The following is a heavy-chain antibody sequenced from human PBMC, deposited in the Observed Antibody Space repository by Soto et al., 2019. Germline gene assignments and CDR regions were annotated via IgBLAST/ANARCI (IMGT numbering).Heavy chain of an antibody. CDR3: ARAGYDYDWTSFDS. J-gene: IGHJ4*02. CDR2: SRNRAQSYTT. D-gene: IGHD3-22*01. CDR1: GFTFSDYY. V-gene: IGHV3-72*01. Sequence: EVELVESGGGLVQPGGSLRLSCVASGFTFSDYYMDWVRQAPGKGLEWVARSRNRAQSYTTVYAASVKGIFTVSRDDSKNLFYLQMNSLKTEDTAMYFCARAGYDYDWTSFDSWGQGTLLTVSS.